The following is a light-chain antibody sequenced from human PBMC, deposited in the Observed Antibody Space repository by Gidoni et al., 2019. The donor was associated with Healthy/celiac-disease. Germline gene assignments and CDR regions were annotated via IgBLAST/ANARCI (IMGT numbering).Light chain of an antibody. CDR2: GAS. CDR1: QSVSSSY. CDR3: QQYGSSHT. V-gene: IGKV3-20*01. Sequence: EIVLTHSPGTLSLSPGERATLSCRASQSVSSSYLAWYKQKPGQAPRLLIYGASSRATGIPDRFSGSGSGTDFTLTISRLEPEDFAVYYCQQYGSSHTFGQGTKLEIK. J-gene: IGKJ2*01.